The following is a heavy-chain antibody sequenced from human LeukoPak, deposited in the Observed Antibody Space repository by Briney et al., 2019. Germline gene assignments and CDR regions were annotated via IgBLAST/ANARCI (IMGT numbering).Heavy chain of an antibody. CDR1: GYTFTSYH. Sequence: GASVKVSCKASGYTFTSYHMHWVRQAPGQGLEWMGIINPSGGTTNYAQKFRGRVTMTRDMSTSTVYMELSSLRSDDTAVYYCARMAVSGRDNWFDPWGPGSLVTVSS. CDR3: ARMAVSGRDNWFDP. CDR2: INPSGGTT. V-gene: IGHV1-46*01. D-gene: IGHD6-19*01. J-gene: IGHJ5*02.